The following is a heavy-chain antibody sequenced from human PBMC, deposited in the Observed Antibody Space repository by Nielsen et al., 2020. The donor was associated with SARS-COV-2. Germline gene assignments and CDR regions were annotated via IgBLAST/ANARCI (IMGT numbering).Heavy chain of an antibody. J-gene: IGHJ4*02. CDR2: IYWNDDK. CDR1: GFSLSTSGVG. CDR3: ARYLDTAMVILGVFDY. D-gene: IGHD5-18*01. Sequence: SGPTLVKPTQTLTLTCTFSGFSLSTSGVGVGWIRQPPGKALEWLALIYWNDDKRYSPSLKSRLTITKDTSKNQVVLTMTNMDPVDTATYYCARYLDTAMVILGVFDYWGQGTLVTVSS. V-gene: IGHV2-5*01.